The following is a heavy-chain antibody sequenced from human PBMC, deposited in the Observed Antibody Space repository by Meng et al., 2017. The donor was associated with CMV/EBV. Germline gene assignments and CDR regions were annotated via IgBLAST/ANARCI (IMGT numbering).Heavy chain of an antibody. CDR1: GGSISSYY. V-gene: IGHV4-4*07. J-gene: IGHJ5*02. Sequence: QVQLQESGPGMVKPSESLSLTCTVSGGSISSYYWSWIRQPAWKGLEWIGRIYTSGSTNYNPSLKSRVTMSVDTSKNQFSLKLSSVTAADTAVYYCARSMVVAGDWFDPWGQGTLVTASS. D-gene: IGHD2-15*01. CDR3: ARSMVVAGDWFDP. CDR2: IYTSGST.